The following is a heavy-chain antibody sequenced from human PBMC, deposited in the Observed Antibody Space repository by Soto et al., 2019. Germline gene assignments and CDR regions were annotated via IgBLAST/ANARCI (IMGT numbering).Heavy chain of an antibody. V-gene: IGHV1-69*06. CDR2: IIPIFGTA. D-gene: IGHD5-12*01. CDR1: GGTFSSYA. J-gene: IGHJ5*02. CDR3: ASGYSGSTMSVRFDP. Sequence: SVKVSCKASGGTFSSYAISWVRQAPGQGLEWMGGIIPIFGTANYAQKFQGRVTITADKSTSTAYMELSSLRSEDTAVYYCASGYSGSTMSVRFDPWGKGTLVTVSA.